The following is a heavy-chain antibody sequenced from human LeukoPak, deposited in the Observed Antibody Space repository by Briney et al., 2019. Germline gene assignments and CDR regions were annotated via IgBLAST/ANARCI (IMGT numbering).Heavy chain of an antibody. V-gene: IGHV4-59*01. CDR3: ARGIYSSDAFDI. J-gene: IGHJ3*02. D-gene: IGHD6-13*01. Sequence: SETLSLTCTVSGGSISSYYWSWIRQPPGKGLEWIGYIYYSGRTNYNPSLKSRVTMSIGTSKNQFSLKLSSVTAADTAVYYCARGIYSSDAFDIWGQGTMVTVSS. CDR1: GGSISSYY. CDR2: IYYSGRT.